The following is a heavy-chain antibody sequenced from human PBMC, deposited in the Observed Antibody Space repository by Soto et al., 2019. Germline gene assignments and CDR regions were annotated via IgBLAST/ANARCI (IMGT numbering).Heavy chain of an antibody. CDR3: ARAHEVAWFDS. D-gene: IGHD2-15*01. CDR2: ITNRGTHT. V-gene: IGHV3-21*06. CDR1: GFSFSSYT. J-gene: IGHJ5*01. Sequence: PGGSLRLSCTASGFSFSSYTMNWVRRAPGKGLQWVASITNRGTHTYSADSVKGRFTISRDNDKNSLYLQMNNLRAEDTATYYCARAHEVAWFDSWGLGTLVTVSS.